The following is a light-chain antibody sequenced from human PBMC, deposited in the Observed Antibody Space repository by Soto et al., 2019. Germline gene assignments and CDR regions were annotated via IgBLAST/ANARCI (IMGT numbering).Light chain of an antibody. V-gene: IGKV3-20*01. CDR2: GAS. CDR1: QSVSSSY. Sequence: EIVMTQSPANLSVSPAERATLSCRASQSVSSSYLSWYKQTPGQAPLLLIYGASSRGTGIPDRFSGSGSGTDFTLTISRLEHEDVAVYYCQQYGSSWTFGQGTKVDIK. CDR3: QQYGSSWT. J-gene: IGKJ1*01.